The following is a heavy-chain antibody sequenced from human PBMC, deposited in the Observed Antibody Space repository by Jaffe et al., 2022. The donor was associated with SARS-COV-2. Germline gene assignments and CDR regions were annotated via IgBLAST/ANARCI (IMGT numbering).Heavy chain of an antibody. V-gene: IGHV3-23*01. CDR1: GFTFSSYA. D-gene: IGHD2-2*01. Sequence: EVQLLESGGGLVQPGGSLRLSCAASGFTFSSYAMNWVRQAPGKGLEWVSTISGSGGSTYYADSVKGRFTISRDNSKNTLYLQMSSLRAEDTAVHYCAKRTYCGSTSCYHAFDIWGQGTVVTVSS. CDR2: ISGSGGST. J-gene: IGHJ3*02. CDR3: AKRTYCGSTSCYHAFDI.